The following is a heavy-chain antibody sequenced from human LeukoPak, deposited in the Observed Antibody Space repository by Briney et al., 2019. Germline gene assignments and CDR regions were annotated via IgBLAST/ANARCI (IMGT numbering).Heavy chain of an antibody. V-gene: IGHV3-48*04. CDR2: ISTSGSTI. J-gene: IGHJ6*04. Sequence: GGSLRLSCAASGFTFSGYSMNWVRQAPGKGLEWVSYISTSGSTIYYADSVKGRFTISRDNAKNSLYLQMNSLRAEDTAVYYCAELGITMIGGVWGKGTTVTISS. CDR1: GFTFSGYS. CDR3: AELGITMIGGV. D-gene: IGHD3-10*02.